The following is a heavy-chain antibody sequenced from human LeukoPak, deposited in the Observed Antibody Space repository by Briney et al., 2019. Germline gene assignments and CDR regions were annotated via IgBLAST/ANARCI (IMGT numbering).Heavy chain of an antibody. V-gene: IGHV4-39*01. CDR2: IYYSGST. Sequence: SSETLSLTCTVSGGSISGSSYYWGWIRQPPGKGLEWIGSIYYSGSTYYNPSLKSRVTISVDTSKNQFSLKLSSVTAADTAVYYCARHAVDTAMANFDYWGQGTLVTVSS. D-gene: IGHD5-18*01. CDR3: ARHAVDTAMANFDY. J-gene: IGHJ4*02. CDR1: GGSISGSSYY.